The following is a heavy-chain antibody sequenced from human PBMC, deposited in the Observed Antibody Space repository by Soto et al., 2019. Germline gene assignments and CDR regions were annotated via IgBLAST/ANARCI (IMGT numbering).Heavy chain of an antibody. CDR2: VYNSGST. D-gene: IGHD2-2*01. Sequence: SESPSLTCTACGGSIRSSFCGWVRQPPGKGLEWIGYVYNSGSTTYSPSFKSRVTISVDTSKNQFSLKLSSVTAADTAVYYCARTAAGMLNWFDPWGQGTLVTVSS. CDR3: ARTAAGMLNWFDP. CDR1: GGSIRSSF. J-gene: IGHJ5*02. V-gene: IGHV4-59*12.